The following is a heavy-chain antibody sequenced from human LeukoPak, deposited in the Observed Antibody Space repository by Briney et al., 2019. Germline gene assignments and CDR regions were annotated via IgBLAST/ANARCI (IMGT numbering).Heavy chain of an antibody. V-gene: IGHV3-73*01. CDR1: GFTFSSYA. CDR3: MSGYGWFDP. Sequence: GRSLRLSCAASGFTFSSYAMHWVRQASGKGLEWVGRIRSKANSYATAYAASVKGRFTISRDDSKNTAYLQMNSLKTEDTAVYYCMSGYGWFDPWGQGTLVTVSS. D-gene: IGHD5-12*01. J-gene: IGHJ5*02. CDR2: IRSKANSYAT.